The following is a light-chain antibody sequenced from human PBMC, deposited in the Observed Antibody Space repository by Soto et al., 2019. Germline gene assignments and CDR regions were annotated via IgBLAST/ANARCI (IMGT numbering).Light chain of an antibody. V-gene: IGLV2-14*01. CDR2: EVN. CDR1: SSDVGGYNY. J-gene: IGLJ2*01. CDR3: SSYTSSGTVV. Sequence: QSALTQPASVSGSPGQSITISCTGTSSDVGGYNYVPWYQQHPGKAPKVMIYEVNNGPSGVSNRFSGSKSGNTASLTISGLQAEDEAHYYCSSYTSSGTVVFGGGTKLTVL.